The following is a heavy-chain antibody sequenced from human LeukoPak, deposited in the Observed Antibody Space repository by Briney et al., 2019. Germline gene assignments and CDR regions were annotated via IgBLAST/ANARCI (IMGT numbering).Heavy chain of an antibody. J-gene: IGHJ4*02. Sequence: QPGGSLRLSCAASGFTFSSYAMHWVRQAPGKGLEWVAVISYDGSNKYYADSVKGRFTISRDNSKNTLYLQMNSLRAEDTAVYYCAPSGEGIFDYWGQGTLVTVSS. D-gene: IGHD3-10*01. CDR1: GFTFSSYA. CDR3: APSGEGIFDY. CDR2: ISYDGSNK. V-gene: IGHV3-30-3*01.